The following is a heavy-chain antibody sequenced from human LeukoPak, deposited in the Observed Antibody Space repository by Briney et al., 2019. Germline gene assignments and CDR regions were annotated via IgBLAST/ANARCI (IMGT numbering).Heavy chain of an antibody. CDR2: ISSSSSTI. D-gene: IGHD6-13*01. J-gene: IGHJ6*04. CDR1: GFTFSSYS. V-gene: IGHV3-48*01. Sequence: GGSLRLSCAASGFTFSSYSMIWVRQAPGKGLEGVSYISSSSSTIYYADSVKGRFTISRDNAKNSLYLQMTSLRAEDTAVYYCAREEMAASSGIRSDVWGKGTTVTVSS. CDR3: AREEMAASSGIRSDV.